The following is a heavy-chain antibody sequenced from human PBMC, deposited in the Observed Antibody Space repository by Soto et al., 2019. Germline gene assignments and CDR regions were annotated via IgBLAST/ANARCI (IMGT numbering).Heavy chain of an antibody. D-gene: IGHD2-2*02. CDR1: GFTFSSYS. CDR2: ISSSSSYI. V-gene: IGHV3-21*01. CDR3: ARGYCSSTSCYTRPYGRYYGMDV. J-gene: IGHJ6*02. Sequence: GGSLRLSCAASGFTFSSYSMNWVRQAPGKGLEWVSSISSSSSYIYYADSVKGRFTISRDNAKDSLYLQMNSLRAEDTAVYYCARGYCSSTSCYTRPYGRYYGMDVWGQGTTVTVSS.